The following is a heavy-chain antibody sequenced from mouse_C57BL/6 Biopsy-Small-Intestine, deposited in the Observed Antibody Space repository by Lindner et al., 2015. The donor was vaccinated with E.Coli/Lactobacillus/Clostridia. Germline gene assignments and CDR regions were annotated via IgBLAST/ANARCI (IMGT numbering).Heavy chain of an antibody. CDR2: IYYSGTI. D-gene: IGHD2-2*01. CDR3: ARGYDPYYAMDY. V-gene: IGHV3-5*01. CDR1: GISITTGNYR. Sequence: VQLQESGPGLVKPSQTVFLTCTVTGISITTGNYRWSWIRQFPGNKLEWIGYIYYSGTITHNPSLTSRTTITRDTPKNQFFLEMNSLTAEDTATYYCARGYDPYYAMDYWGQGTSVTVSS. J-gene: IGHJ4*01.